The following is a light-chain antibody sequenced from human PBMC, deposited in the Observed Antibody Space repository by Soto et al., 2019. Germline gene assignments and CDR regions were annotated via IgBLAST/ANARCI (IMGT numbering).Light chain of an antibody. Sequence: EIVLTQSPATLSLSPGERATLSCRASQSVSSYLAWYQQKPGQAPRLLIYDASNMATGIPARFSGSGSGTDFTLTISSLEPEDFAVYYCQQRTKWPSSTFGQGTRLEIK. V-gene: IGKV3-11*01. CDR3: QQRTKWPSST. CDR1: QSVSSY. J-gene: IGKJ5*01. CDR2: DAS.